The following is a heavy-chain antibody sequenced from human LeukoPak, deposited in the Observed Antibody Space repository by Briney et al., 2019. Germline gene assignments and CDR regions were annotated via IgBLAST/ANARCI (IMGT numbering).Heavy chain of an antibody. D-gene: IGHD2-2*03. CDR3: ARPAGLYRVGSYDL. Sequence: SETLSLTCTVSGGSITSYFWNWVRQPPGKGLEWIGYFHSSGDTNYNPSLKSRVTMSLDTSKNQFSLELRSVAAADTAVYYCARPAGLYRVGSYDLWGQGLLVTVSS. CDR2: FHSSGDT. V-gene: IGHV4-59*08. CDR1: GGSITSYF. J-gene: IGHJ5*02.